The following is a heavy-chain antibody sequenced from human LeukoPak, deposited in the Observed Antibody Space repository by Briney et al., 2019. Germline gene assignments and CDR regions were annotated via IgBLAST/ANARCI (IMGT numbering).Heavy chain of an antibody. CDR1: GGSISSGGYY. CDR2: IYHSGST. J-gene: IGHJ4*02. Sequence: SETLSLTCTVSGGSISSGGYYWSWIRQPPGKGLEWIGYIYHSGSTYYNPSLKSRVTISVDRSKNQFSLKLSSVTAADTAVYYCAREAGKYQLQTSFDYWGQGTLVTVSS. CDR3: AREAGKYQLQTSFDY. V-gene: IGHV4-30-2*01. D-gene: IGHD2-2*01.